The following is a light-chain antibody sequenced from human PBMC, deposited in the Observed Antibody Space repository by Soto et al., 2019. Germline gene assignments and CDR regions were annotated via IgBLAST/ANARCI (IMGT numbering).Light chain of an antibody. V-gene: IGKV1-5*02. J-gene: IGKJ1*01. CDR1: QSVSTR. CDR3: LQDYTYPLT. Sequence: DIQMTQSPSSLSASVGDRVTIICRASQSVSTRLAWYQQKPGKAPKVLIYDASSLQSGVPSRFSGSGSGTDFTLTISSLQPDDFATYYCLQDYTYPLTFGQGTKVDIK. CDR2: DAS.